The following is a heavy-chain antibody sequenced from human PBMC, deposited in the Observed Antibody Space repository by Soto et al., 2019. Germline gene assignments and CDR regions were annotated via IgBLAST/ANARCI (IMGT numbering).Heavy chain of an antibody. Sequence: SVKVSFKASGGTLSSFINYPINWVRQAPGQGLEWMGGIVPNVGTVNYAQKFQGRVTITADKSTGTAYMELSSLRSEDTALYYCARRDTSGFLRYFDNWGQGTLVTVSS. D-gene: IGHD3-3*01. V-gene: IGHV1-69*06. J-gene: IGHJ4*02. CDR1: GGTLSSFINYP. CDR3: ARRDTSGFLRYFDN. CDR2: IVPNVGTV.